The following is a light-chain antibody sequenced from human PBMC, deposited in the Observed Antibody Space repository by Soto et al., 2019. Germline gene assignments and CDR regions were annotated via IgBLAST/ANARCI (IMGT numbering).Light chain of an antibody. CDR3: QQYGSSSYT. V-gene: IGKV3-20*01. CDR2: VTS. Sequence: EIVLSQSPGTLSLSPGEITTLSCRASQSVSSSYLAWYQKKPGQAPRLIMYVTSSMITGFPVRFSCSGSGKDFTLSISRLVPEDLAVYYCQQYGSSSYTLGRGTKMEIK. J-gene: IGKJ4*01. CDR1: QSVSSSY.